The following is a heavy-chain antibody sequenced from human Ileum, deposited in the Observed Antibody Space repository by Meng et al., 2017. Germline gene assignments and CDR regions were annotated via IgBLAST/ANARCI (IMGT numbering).Heavy chain of an antibody. CDR1: GGSVSSGSYY. CDR3: ARAETALDY. V-gene: IGHV4-61*01. CDR2: IYYTGST. D-gene: IGHD5-18*01. Sequence: QVQLQESGPGLVRASETLALTCTVSGGSVSSGSYYWNWIRQPPGKGPEWIAYIYYTGSTNYNPSLKSRVIISADTSKNQFSLKLSSVTAADTAVYYCARAETALDYWGQGTLVTVSS. J-gene: IGHJ4*02.